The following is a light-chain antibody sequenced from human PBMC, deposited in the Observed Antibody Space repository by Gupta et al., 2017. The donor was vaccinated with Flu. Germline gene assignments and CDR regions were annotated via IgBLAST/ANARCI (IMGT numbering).Light chain of an antibody. J-gene: IGLJ1*01. CDR3: AAWDDSLNGHYV. CDR2: GNN. Sequence: VNISCSGSSSNIGSNTVNWYPQVPGMAPKLLIYGNNQRPSGVPDRFSGSKSGTSASLAINGLQSEDEADYYCAAWDDSLNGHYVFGTGTKVTVL. CDR1: SSNIGSNT. V-gene: IGLV1-44*01.